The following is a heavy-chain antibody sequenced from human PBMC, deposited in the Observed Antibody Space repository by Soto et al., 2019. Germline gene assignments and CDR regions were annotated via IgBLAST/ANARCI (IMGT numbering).Heavy chain of an antibody. Sequence: EVQVLESGGGLVQPGGSLRLSCEGSEFTVSGHAMTWIRQAPGKGPEWVSTITADGGTYYADSGKGRFAMSRDTSENTLYLQMNSLGAEDTAAYYCAPHVSCSGGSCQYDAFAIRGQGTMVTVSS. CDR1: EFTVSGHA. CDR2: ITADGGT. V-gene: IGHV3-23*01. CDR3: APHVSCSGGSCQYDAFAI. J-gene: IGHJ3*02. D-gene: IGHD2-15*01.